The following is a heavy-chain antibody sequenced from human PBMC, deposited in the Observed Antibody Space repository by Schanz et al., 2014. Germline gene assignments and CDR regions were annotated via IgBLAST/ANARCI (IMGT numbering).Heavy chain of an antibody. CDR1: GFTVSAYS. CDR2: INSDGSSA. Sequence: EVQVVESGGGLVRPGGSLRLSCSGFTVSAYSANWVRQAPGKGLVWISRINSDGSSASYADSVKGRFTISRDNAKNTLYLQMNSVRAEDSAVYYCTRGSGSRSYGWYYDSWGQGTLVTVSS. D-gene: IGHD3-10*01. J-gene: IGHJ4*02. CDR3: TRGSGSRSYGWYYDS. V-gene: IGHV3-74*02.